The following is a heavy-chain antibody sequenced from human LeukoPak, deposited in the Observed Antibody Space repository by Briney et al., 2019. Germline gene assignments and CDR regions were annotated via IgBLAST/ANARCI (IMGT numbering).Heavy chain of an antibody. D-gene: IGHD2-2*02. J-gene: IGHJ6*02. CDR3: ARERMPDIVVVPAAIDRLYYYYGMDV. CDR2: IIPIFGTA. Sequence: SVKVSCKASGGTFSSYAISWVRQAPGQGLEWMGGIIPIFGTANYAQKFQGRVTITADESTSTAYMELSSLRSEDTAVYYCARERMPDIVVVPAAIDRLYYYYGMDVWGQGTTVTVSS. V-gene: IGHV1-69*13. CDR1: GGTFSSYA.